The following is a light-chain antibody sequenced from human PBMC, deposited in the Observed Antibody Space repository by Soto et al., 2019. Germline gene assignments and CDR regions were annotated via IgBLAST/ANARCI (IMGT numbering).Light chain of an antibody. J-gene: IGKJ1*01. CDR3: QEYNSYSGT. Sequence: EIVLTQSPGTLSLSPGEGATLSCRASQAIRSTSLVWYQKKPGQAPRLLMYGGSTRASGFPDRFSGRGFETDFTLTISSLQPDDFATYYCQEYNSYSGTFGQGTKVEVK. CDR1: QAIRSTS. V-gene: IGKV3-20*01. CDR2: GGS.